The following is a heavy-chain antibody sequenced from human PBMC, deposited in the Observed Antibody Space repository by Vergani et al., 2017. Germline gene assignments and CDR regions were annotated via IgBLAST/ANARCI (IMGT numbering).Heavy chain of an antibody. J-gene: IGHJ3*02. CDR1: GGTFSSYA. D-gene: IGHD1-26*01. CDR2: IIPIFGTA. V-gene: IGHV1-69*01. Sequence: QMQLVQSVAEVKKPGSSVKVSCKASGGTFSSYAISWVRQAPGQGLEWMGGIIPIFGTANYAQKFQGRVTITADESTSTAYMELSSLRSEATAVYYCARATVGATPNDAFDIWGQGTLVIVSS. CDR3: ARATVGATPNDAFDI.